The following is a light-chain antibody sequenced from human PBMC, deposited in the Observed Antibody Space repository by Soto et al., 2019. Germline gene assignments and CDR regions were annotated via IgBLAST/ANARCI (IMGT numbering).Light chain of an antibody. J-gene: IGKJ1*01. CDR1: QSLVYNDGNIY. CDR2: KVS. Sequence: DVVMTQSPLSLPVALGQAASISFRSSQSLVYNDGNIYLNWFHQRPGQSPRRLIYKVSNRDSGVPDRFSGSGSDTDFTLKISRVEAEDVGVYYCMQGTHWPPAFGQGTKVDIK. CDR3: MQGTHWPPA. V-gene: IGKV2-30*01.